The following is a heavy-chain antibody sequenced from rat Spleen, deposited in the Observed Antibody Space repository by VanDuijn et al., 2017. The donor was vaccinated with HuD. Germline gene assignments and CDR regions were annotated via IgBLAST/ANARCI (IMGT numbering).Heavy chain of an antibody. Sequence: EVELVESGGGLVQPGRSMKLSCAASGFTFTNYNMAWVRQAPKKGLEWVASISYDGTATYYRDSVKGRFTISRDNAKSTLYLQMDSLRSEDTATYYCTTDPITTGDYWGQGVMVTVSS. D-gene: IGHD1-10*01. V-gene: IGHV5-20*01. CDR2: ISYDGTAT. CDR3: TTDPITTGDY. CDR1: GFTFTNYN. J-gene: IGHJ2*01.